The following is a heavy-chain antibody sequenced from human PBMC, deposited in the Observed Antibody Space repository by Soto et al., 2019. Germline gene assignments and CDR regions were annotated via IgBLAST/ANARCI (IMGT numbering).Heavy chain of an antibody. CDR1: GGSISSGGYY. Sequence: PSETLSLTCTVSGGSISSGGYYWSWIRQHPGKGLERIGYIYYSGSTYYNPSLKSRVTISVDTSKNQFSLKLSSVTAADTAVYYCARVHVEPVREYGMDVWGQGTTVTVSS. V-gene: IGHV4-31*03. J-gene: IGHJ6*02. CDR2: IYYSGST. CDR3: ARVHVEPVREYGMDV. D-gene: IGHD4-17*01.